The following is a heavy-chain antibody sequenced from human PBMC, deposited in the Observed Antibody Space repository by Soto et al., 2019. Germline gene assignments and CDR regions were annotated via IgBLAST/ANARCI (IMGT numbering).Heavy chain of an antibody. J-gene: IGHJ6*02. D-gene: IGHD2-15*01. Sequence: QVQLVESGGGVVQPGRSLRLSCAASGFTFSSYGMHWVRQAPGKGLEWVAVISYDGSNKYYADSVKGRFTISRDNSKNTLYLPMNSLSAEDTAVYYCAKGEGPYCSGGSCYGLYYYYGMDVWGQGTTFTVSS. V-gene: IGHV3-30*18. CDR2: ISYDGSNK. CDR1: GFTFSSYG. CDR3: AKGEGPYCSGGSCYGLYYYYGMDV.